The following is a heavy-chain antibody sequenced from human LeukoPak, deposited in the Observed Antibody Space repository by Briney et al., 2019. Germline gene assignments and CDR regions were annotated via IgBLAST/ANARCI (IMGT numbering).Heavy chain of an antibody. CDR3: AKDHSYGSGSLPLPDY. CDR1: GFTFSSYA. Sequence: GGSLRLSCAASGFTFSSYAMSWVRQAPGKGLEWFSAISGSGDSTYYADSVKGRFTISRDNSKNTLYLQMNSLRAEDTAVYYCAKDHSYGSGSLPLPDYWGQGTLVTVSS. V-gene: IGHV3-23*01. CDR2: ISGSGDST. J-gene: IGHJ4*02. D-gene: IGHD3-10*01.